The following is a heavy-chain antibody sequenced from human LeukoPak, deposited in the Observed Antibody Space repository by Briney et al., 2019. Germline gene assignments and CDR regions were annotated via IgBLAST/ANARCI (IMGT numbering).Heavy chain of an antibody. CDR3: ARRPKGNYCSSTSCYYGWFYP. CDR1: GYSFTSYW. V-gene: IGHV5-10-1*01. J-gene: IGHJ5*02. Sequence: GESLKISCKGSGYSFTSYWISWVRQMPGKGLEWMGRIDPSDSYTNYSPSFQGHVTISADKSISTAYLQWSSLKASDTAMYYCARRPKGNYCSSTSCYYGWFYPWGQGTLVTVSS. CDR2: IDPSDSYT. D-gene: IGHD2-2*01.